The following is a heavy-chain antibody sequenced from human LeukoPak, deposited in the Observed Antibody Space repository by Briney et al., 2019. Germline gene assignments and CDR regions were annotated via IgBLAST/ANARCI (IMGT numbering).Heavy chain of an antibody. D-gene: IGHD3-9*01. CDR1: GGSISSSSYY. V-gene: IGHV4-39*01. CDR2: IFFSGST. CDR3: ARRQTGFFDY. Sequence: PSETLSLTCTVSGGSISSSSYYLGWIRQPPGKGLEWIGSIFFSGSTYYNPSLKSRVTLSVDTSKNQLSLKLSSVTAADTAVYYCARRQTGFFDYWGQGTLVTVSS. J-gene: IGHJ4*02.